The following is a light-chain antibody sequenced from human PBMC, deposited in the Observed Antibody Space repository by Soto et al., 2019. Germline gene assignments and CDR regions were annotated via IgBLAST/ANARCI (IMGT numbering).Light chain of an antibody. CDR3: SSYTSSRTLYV. Sequence: QSVLAQPACVSVSPGQSITISCTGTSSDVGGYNYVSWYQQHPGKAPKLMIYEVSNRPSGVSNRFSGSKSGNTASLTISGLQAEDEADYYCSSYTSSRTLYVFGTGTKVTVL. CDR2: EVS. V-gene: IGLV2-14*01. CDR1: SSDVGGYNY. J-gene: IGLJ1*01.